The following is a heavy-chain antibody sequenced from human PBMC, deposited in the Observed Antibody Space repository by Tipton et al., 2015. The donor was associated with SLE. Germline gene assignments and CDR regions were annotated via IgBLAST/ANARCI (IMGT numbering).Heavy chain of an antibody. CDR3: AKEGPEILGWLH. Sequence: QLVQSGAEVKKPGASVRVSCKASGYTFTTYGINWVRQAPGQGLEWMGWISGYDGNTNYAQKFQGRVTMTTDTSTSTAYMELRSLKSDDTAMYYCAKEGPEILGWLHWGQGSLVTVSS. V-gene: IGHV1-18*01. D-gene: IGHD3-16*01. CDR2: ISGYDGNT. CDR1: GYTFTTYG. J-gene: IGHJ4*02.